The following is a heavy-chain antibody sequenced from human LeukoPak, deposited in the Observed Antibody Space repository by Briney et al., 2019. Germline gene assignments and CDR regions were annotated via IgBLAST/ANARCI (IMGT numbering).Heavy chain of an antibody. J-gene: IGHJ4*02. CDR2: ISSSGSTI. V-gene: IGHV3-48*03. Sequence: GGSLRLSCAASGFTFSSYEMNWVRQSPGKGLEWVSYISSSGSTIYYADSVKGRFTISRDNAKNSLYLQINSLRAEDTAVYYCARVAINDYGDYFDYWGQGTLVTVST. CDR1: GFTFSSYE. CDR3: ARVAINDYGDYFDY. D-gene: IGHD4-17*01.